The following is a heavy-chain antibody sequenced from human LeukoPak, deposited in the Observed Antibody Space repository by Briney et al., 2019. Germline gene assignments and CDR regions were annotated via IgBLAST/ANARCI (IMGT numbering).Heavy chain of an antibody. Sequence: SGGSLRLSCAASGFTFSSYVMNWVRQAPGKGLEWVSYISSTGSNIYYADSVKGRFTISRDNAKNSLYLLMNSLRTEDTAVYYCAATYYYDGSGDYWGQGTLVTVSS. CDR3: AATYYYDGSGDY. CDR1: GFTFSSYV. V-gene: IGHV3-48*03. J-gene: IGHJ4*02. D-gene: IGHD3-22*01. CDR2: ISSTGSNI.